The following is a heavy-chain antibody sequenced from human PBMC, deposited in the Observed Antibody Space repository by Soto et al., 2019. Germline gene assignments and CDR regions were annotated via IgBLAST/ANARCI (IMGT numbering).Heavy chain of an antibody. D-gene: IGHD6-19*01. CDR2: IYWDDDK. CDR1: GFSLSTTRVG. V-gene: IGHV2-5*02. Sequence: QITLKESGPTLVKPTQTLTLTCTFSGFSLSTTRVGVGWIRQPPGKALEWLALIYWDDDKRYSPFLKSRLTITKDTSKNQVVLTMTNMDPMDTATYFCAHTLVAGSGYYCDYWGQGTLVTVSS. CDR3: AHTLVAGSGYYCDY. J-gene: IGHJ4*02.